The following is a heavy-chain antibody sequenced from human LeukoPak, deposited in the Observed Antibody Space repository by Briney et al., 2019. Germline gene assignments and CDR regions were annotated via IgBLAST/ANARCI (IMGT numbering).Heavy chain of an antibody. Sequence: GGSLRLSCAGSGYSFDSYAMTWVRQAPGKGLEWVSSINGGGDITYYAESVKGRLTVSRDNSKNTLFLQMNSLRAEDTAVFYCGKRYGDSTGWFFDFWGQGSLVTVSS. J-gene: IGHJ4*02. CDR2: INGGGDIT. D-gene: IGHD6-13*01. V-gene: IGHV3-23*01. CDR3: GKRYGDSTGWFFDF. CDR1: GYSFDSYA.